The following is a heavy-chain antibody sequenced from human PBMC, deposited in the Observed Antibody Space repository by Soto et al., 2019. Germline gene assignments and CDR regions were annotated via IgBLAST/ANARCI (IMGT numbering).Heavy chain of an antibody. CDR3: ARGRTGALRYFDWLSPADY. CDR2: IWYDGSNK. V-gene: IGHV3-33*01. Sequence: QVQLVESGGGVVQPGRSLRLSCAASGFTFSSYGMHWVRQAPGKGLEWGAVIWYDGSNKYYADSVKGRFTISRDNSKNTLYLQMNSLRAEDTAVYYCARGRTGALRYFDWLSPADYWGQGTLVTVSS. D-gene: IGHD3-9*01. J-gene: IGHJ4*02. CDR1: GFTFSSYG.